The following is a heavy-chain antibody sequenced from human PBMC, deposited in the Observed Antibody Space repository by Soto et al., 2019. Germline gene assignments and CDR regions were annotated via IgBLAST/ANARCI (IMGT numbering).Heavy chain of an antibody. V-gene: IGHV3-23*01. J-gene: IGHJ4*02. D-gene: IGHD1-1*01. CDR2: ISRSGGST. CDR1: GFTFGTYA. CDR3: ATTTKDNRDSAFDH. Sequence: EVQLLESGGGLVQPGGSLRLSCAASGFTFGTYAMSWVREAPGRGLEWVSAISRSGGSTYHADSVEGRFTISRDNVKNTLYLQMNNLRAEDTALYYCATTTKDNRDSAFDHWGQGTLVTVSS.